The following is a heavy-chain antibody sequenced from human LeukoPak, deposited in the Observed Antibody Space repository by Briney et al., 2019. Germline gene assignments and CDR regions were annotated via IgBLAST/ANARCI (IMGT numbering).Heavy chain of an antibody. J-gene: IGHJ4*02. CDR2: IYYSGST. V-gene: IGHV4-38-2*02. CDR3: ASLTNYYGSGSYLL. D-gene: IGHD3-10*01. Sequence: SETLSLTCTVSGYSISSGYYWGWIRQPPGKGLEWIGSIYYSGSTYYNPSLKSRVTISVDTSKNQFSLKLSSVTAADTAVYYCASLTNYYGSGSYLLWGQGTLVTVSS. CDR1: GYSISSGYY.